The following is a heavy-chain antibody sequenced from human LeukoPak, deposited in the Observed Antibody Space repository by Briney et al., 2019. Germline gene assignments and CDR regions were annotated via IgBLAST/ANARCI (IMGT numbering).Heavy chain of an antibody. V-gene: IGHV1-2*02. CDR2: INPNSGGT. CDR1: GYTFTGYY. D-gene: IGHD3-22*01. CDR3: ARVPPYYYDSSGLPDY. Sequence: ASVKASCKASGYTFTGYYMHWVRQAPGRGLEWMGWINPNSGGTNYAQKFQGRVTMTRDTSISTAYMELSRLRSDDTAVYYCARVPPYYYDSSGLPDYWGQGTLVTVSS. J-gene: IGHJ4*02.